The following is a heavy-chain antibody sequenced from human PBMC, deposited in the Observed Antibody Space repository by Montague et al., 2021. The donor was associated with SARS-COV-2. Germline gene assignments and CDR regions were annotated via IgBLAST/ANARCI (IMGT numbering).Heavy chain of an antibody. Sequence: SETLSLTCTVSGGSISSSSYYWGWIRQPPGKGLEWIGSIYYSGSTYYNPSLKSRVTISVDTSKNQFSLKLSSVTAADTAVYYCASPTYYHDSGGSDAFDIWGQGTMVTVSS. CDR2: IYYSGST. CDR3: ASPTYYHDSGGSDAFDI. D-gene: IGHD3-22*01. CDR1: GGSISSSSYY. V-gene: IGHV4-39*01. J-gene: IGHJ3*02.